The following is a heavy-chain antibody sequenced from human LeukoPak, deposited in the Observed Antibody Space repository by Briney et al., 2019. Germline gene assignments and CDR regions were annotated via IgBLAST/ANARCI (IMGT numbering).Heavy chain of an antibody. Sequence: GESLKISCKGSGYSFSTYWIGWVRQMPGKGLVWMGIIYPDDSNTRYSPSFQGQVTISADKSISTAYLQWSSLKASDTAMYYCARRYDTSSIDYWGQGTLVTVSS. V-gene: IGHV5-51*01. J-gene: IGHJ4*02. D-gene: IGHD6-6*01. CDR1: GYSFSTYW. CDR3: ARRYDTSSIDY. CDR2: IYPDDSNT.